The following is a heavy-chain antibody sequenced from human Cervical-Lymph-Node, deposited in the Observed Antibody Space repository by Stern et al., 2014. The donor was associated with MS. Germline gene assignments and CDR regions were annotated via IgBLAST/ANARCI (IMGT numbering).Heavy chain of an antibody. CDR3: ARGEVKEGLVRGMDV. D-gene: IGHD6-13*01. V-gene: IGHV1-69*01. J-gene: IGHJ6*02. Sequence: VQLVESGAEVKKPGSSVKVSCKASGGTFSSYAISWVRQAPGQGLEWMGGIIPIFGTANYAQKVPGSVTITTAQSTSTAYMELSSLRSEDTAVYYCARGEVKEGLVRGMDVWGQGTTVTVSS. CDR2: IIPIFGTA. CDR1: GGTFSSYA.